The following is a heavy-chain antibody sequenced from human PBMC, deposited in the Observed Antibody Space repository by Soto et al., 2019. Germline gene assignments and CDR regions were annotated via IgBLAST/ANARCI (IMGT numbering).Heavy chain of an antibody. Sequence: GGSMRLSCAAYGFTFSSYAMHWVRRAPGKGLEWVAVISYDGSNKYYADSVKGRFTISRDNSKNTLYLQMNSLRAEDTAVYYCARDRGMVYANYGMDVWGQGTTVIVS. J-gene: IGHJ6*02. V-gene: IGHV3-30-3*01. CDR2: ISYDGSNK. CDR1: GFTFSSYA. CDR3: ARDRGMVYANYGMDV. D-gene: IGHD2-8*01.